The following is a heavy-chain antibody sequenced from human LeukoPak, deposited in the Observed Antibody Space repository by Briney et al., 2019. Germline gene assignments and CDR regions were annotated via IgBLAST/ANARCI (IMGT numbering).Heavy chain of an antibody. Sequence: PGGSLRLSCAASGFTFSSYAMSWVRQAPGKGLEWVSAISGSGGSTYYADSVKGRFTISRDNSKNTLYLQMNSLRAEDTAVYYCAKASLVVVAAYDAFDIWGQGTMVTVSS. J-gene: IGHJ3*02. V-gene: IGHV3-23*01. D-gene: IGHD2-15*01. CDR2: ISGSGGST. CDR3: AKASLVVVAAYDAFDI. CDR1: GFTFSSYA.